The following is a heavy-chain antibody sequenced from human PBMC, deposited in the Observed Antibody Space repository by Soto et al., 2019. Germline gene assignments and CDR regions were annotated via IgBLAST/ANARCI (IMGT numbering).Heavy chain of an antibody. J-gene: IGHJ3*02. CDR3: ARLDIVAHVDAFDI. D-gene: IGHD5-12*01. V-gene: IGHV6-1*01. Sequence: PSQTLSLTCAISGDSVSSNSAAWNWSRQSQSRRLEWLGRTYYRSKWYNDYAVSVKSRITINPDTSNIQFSLQLNSVTPEDTAVYYCARLDIVAHVDAFDIWGQGTMVTVSS. CDR1: GDSVSSNSAA. CDR2: TYYRSKWYN.